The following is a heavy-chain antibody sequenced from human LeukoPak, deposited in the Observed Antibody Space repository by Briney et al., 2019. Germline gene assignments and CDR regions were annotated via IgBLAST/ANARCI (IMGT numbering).Heavy chain of an antibody. Sequence: PSETLSLTCTVSGGSISSYYWSWLRRPAGKGLEWIGRIYTSGSTNYNPSLKSRVTISVDTSKNQFSLKLSSVTAADTAVYYCARAPGPFYCSSTSCYIPPRFDYWGQGTLVTVSS. V-gene: IGHV4-4*07. D-gene: IGHD2-2*02. CDR1: GGSISSYY. J-gene: IGHJ4*02. CDR3: ARAPGPFYCSSTSCYIPPRFDY. CDR2: IYTSGST.